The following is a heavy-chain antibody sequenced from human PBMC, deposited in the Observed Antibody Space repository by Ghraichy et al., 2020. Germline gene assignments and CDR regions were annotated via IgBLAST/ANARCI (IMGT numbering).Heavy chain of an antibody. Sequence: SETLSLTCAVSGGSFSGYYWSWIRQPPGKGLEWIGDIYYSGSTNYNPSLKSRVTISVDTSKNQFSLKLSSVTAADTAVYYCARDWGARDGYNPNWFDPLGQGTLVTVYS. D-gene: IGHD5-24*01. V-gene: IGHV4-59*01. CDR3: ARDWGARDGYNPNWFDP. J-gene: IGHJ5*02. CDR2: IYYSGST. CDR1: GGSFSGYY.